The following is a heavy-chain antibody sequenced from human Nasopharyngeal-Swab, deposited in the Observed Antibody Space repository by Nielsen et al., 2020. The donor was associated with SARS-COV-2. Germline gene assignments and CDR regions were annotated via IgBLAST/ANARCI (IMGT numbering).Heavy chain of an antibody. Sequence: GESLKISCAASGFTFRTYWMHWVRQAPGKGLEWVAFIAHDASNEYYGDSVKGRFSISRDSSKNTLYLQMDSLRGEDTAVYYCARDAPAHYGAFYWGRGTLVTVSS. CDR3: ARDAPAHYGAFY. CDR1: GFTFRTYW. D-gene: IGHD4-17*01. CDR2: IAHDASNE. V-gene: IGHV3-30*03. J-gene: IGHJ4*02.